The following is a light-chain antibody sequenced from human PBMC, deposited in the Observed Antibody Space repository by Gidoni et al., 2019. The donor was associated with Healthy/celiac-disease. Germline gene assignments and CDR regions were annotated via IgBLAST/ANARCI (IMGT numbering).Light chain of an antibody. CDR3: QKYNSAPRT. CDR1: QGISNY. J-gene: IGKJ1*01. Sequence: DIQMTQSPSVLSASVGDRVTITCRASQGISNYLAWYQQKPVKVPKLLIYAASTLQSGVPSRFSCSGSGTDFTLTIISLQPEDVATYYCQKYNSAPRTFGQGTKVEIK. V-gene: IGKV1-27*01. CDR2: AAS.